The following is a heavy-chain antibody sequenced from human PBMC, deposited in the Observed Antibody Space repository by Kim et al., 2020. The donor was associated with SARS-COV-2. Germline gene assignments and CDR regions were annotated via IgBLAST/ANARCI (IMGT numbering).Heavy chain of an antibody. D-gene: IGHD3-3*01. CDR3: ARERSFWSGYRRTSHYYYGVDV. Sequence: ASVKVSCKASGYTFSGYYMHWVRQAPGQGLEWMGWINPDSGGTNYEQKFQGRVTMTRDTSISTAYMELRRLGSDDTAVYYCARERSFWSGYRRTSHYYYGVDVWGQGTTVTVSS. CDR1: GYTFSGYY. J-gene: IGHJ6*02. V-gene: IGHV1-2*02. CDR2: INPDSGGT.